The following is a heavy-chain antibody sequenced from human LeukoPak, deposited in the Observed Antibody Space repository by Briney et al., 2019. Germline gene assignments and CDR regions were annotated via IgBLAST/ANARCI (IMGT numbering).Heavy chain of an antibody. CDR2: INHSGST. CDR3: ARHYYDSSGYYIRYFDL. Sequence: PSETLSLTCAVYGGSFSGYYWSWIRQPPGKGLEWIGEINHSGSTNYNPSLKSRVTISVDTSKNQFSLKLSSVTAADTAVYYCARHYYDSSGYYIRYFDLWGRGTLVTVSS. CDR1: GGSFSGYY. D-gene: IGHD3-22*01. J-gene: IGHJ2*01. V-gene: IGHV4-34*01.